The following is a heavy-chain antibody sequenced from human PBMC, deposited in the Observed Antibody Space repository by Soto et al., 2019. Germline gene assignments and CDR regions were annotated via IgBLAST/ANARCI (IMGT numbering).Heavy chain of an antibody. V-gene: IGHV1-3*01. Sequence: QVQLVQSGAEVKQTGASVKVSCRASGYTFTNYAIHWVRQGPGQRLEWMGWINGGNGKRKYSQKFQGRVTITRDTSASTAYMELTSLRSEDTAVYYCARDGAVAGNTNFDYWGQLTLVTVSS. CDR1: GYTFTNYA. CDR3: ARDGAVAGNTNFDY. CDR2: INGGNGKR. D-gene: IGHD6-19*01. J-gene: IGHJ4*02.